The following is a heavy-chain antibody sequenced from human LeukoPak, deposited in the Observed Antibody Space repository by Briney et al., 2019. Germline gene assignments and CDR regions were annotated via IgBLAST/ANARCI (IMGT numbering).Heavy chain of an antibody. CDR2: MNPNSGST. CDR3: AKGGVAAAGPLYYYYYYMDV. J-gene: IGHJ6*03. Sequence: ASVKVSCKASGYTFTSYDIDWVRQATGQGLEWMGWMNPNSGSTGFAQKFQGRVTMTRDTSISTAYMELSSLRSEDTAVYYCAKGGVAAAGPLYYYYYYMDVWGKGTTVTVSS. D-gene: IGHD6-13*01. CDR1: GYTFTSYD. V-gene: IGHV1-8*01.